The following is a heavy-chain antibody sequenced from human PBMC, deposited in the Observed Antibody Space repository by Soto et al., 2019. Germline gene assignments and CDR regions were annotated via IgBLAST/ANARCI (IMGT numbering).Heavy chain of an antibody. CDR3: ARGGGMYYYGSGSQNDY. Sequence: PSETLSLTXTVSGGSISSYYWSWIRQPPGKGLEWIGYIYYSGSTNYNPSLKSRVTISVDTSKNQFSLKLSSVTAADTAVYYCARGGGMYYYGSGSQNDYWGQGTLVTVSS. CDR1: GGSISSYY. D-gene: IGHD3-10*01. V-gene: IGHV4-59*01. J-gene: IGHJ4*02. CDR2: IYYSGST.